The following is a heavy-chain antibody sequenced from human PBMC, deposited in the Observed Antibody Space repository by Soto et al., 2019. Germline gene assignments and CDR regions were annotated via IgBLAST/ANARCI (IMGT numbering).Heavy chain of an antibody. CDR3: ARTPTRGASAWLDP. CDR2: IHLSGRV. V-gene: IGHV4-34*01. Sequence: QVQLQQWGSGLLKPSETLSLTCAIYGGSFSDYYWHWIRQSPGQGLEWIGEIHLSGRVNFTPSPKSRTSLSMDTSRNQFCLTLRSVTAADTAVDFCARTPTRGASAWLDPWGRGHLVTVSS. D-gene: IGHD1-26*01. J-gene: IGHJ5*02. CDR1: GGSFSDYY.